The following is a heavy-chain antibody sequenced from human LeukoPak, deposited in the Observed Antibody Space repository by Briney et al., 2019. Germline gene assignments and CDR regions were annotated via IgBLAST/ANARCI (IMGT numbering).Heavy chain of an antibody. CDR2: ISSSSTI. Sequence: GGSLRLSCAASGFTFSSYSMNWVRQAPGKGLEWVSYISSSSTIYYADSVKGRFTISRDNAKNSLYLQMNSLRAEDTAVYYCASAFSSSGYWGQGTLVTVSS. CDR3: ASAFSSSGY. J-gene: IGHJ4*02. CDR1: GFTFSSYS. V-gene: IGHV3-48*01. D-gene: IGHD6-6*01.